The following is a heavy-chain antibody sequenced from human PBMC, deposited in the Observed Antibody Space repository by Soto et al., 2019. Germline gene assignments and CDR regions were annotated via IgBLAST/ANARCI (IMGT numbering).Heavy chain of an antibody. J-gene: IGHJ6*02. CDR1: GGTFSSYA. Sequence: QVQLVQSGAEVKKPGSSVKVSCKAYGGTFSSYAISWVRQAPGQGLEWMGGIIPIFGTANYAQKFQGRVTITADESTSTAYMELSSLRSEDTALYYCTRGLSDMATMGYYYYGMDVWGQGTTVTVSS. V-gene: IGHV1-69*01. CDR3: TRGLSDMATMGYYYYGMDV. CDR2: IIPIFGTA. D-gene: IGHD5-18*01.